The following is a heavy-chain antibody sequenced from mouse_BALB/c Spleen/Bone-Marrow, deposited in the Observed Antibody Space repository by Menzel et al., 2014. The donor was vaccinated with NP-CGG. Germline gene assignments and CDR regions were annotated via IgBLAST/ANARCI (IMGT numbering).Heavy chain of an antibody. Sequence: EVKLMESGAELVKPGASVKLSCTASGFNIKDIYMHWVKQRPEQGLEWIGRIDPANGNTKYDPKFQDKATITADTSSNTAYLQLSSLTSEDTAVYYCARWEYYAMDYWGQGTSVTVSS. CDR3: ARWEYYAMDY. D-gene: IGHD4-1*01. CDR2: IDPANGNT. V-gene: IGHV14-3*02. CDR1: GFNIKDIY. J-gene: IGHJ4*01.